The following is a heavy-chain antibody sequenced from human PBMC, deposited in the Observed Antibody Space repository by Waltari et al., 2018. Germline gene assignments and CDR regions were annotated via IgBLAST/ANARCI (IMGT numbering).Heavy chain of an antibody. J-gene: IGHJ3*01. V-gene: IGHV3-53*01. D-gene: IGHD6-6*01. CDR1: GFTVSDTY. CDR2: NFVTGNT. Sequence: EVQVVESGGDLIQPGGSLRLSCAASGFTVSDTYMTWVRQAPGKGLDWVATNFVTGNTHYADSVRGRFTISRDSSRNSVYLQMDNLGAEDTATYYCARVTVVARVSDVFDVWGQGTMITVSS. CDR3: ARVTVVARVSDVFDV.